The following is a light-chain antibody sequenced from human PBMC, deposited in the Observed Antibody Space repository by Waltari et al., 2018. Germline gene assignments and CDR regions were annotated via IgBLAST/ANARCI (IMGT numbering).Light chain of an antibody. CDR2: RTK. V-gene: IGLV1-47*01. CDR1: SSNSGSNF. CDR3: AASDDSLIGSV. J-gene: IGLJ2*01. Sequence: QSVLTQLPSASGTRGQRVTISCAGSSSNSGSNFVYCYQQLPETATKLLISRTKQRPSLLLDRVSGSMSGTSASLAISGLRSEVALDYYCAASDDSLIGSVFGGGPKLTVL.